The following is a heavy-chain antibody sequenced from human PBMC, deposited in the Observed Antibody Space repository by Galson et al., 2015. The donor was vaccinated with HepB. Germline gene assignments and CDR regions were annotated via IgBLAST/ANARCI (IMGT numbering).Heavy chain of an antibody. D-gene: IGHD6-13*01. CDR1: GFTFSSYA. V-gene: IGHV3-30-3*01. Sequence: SLRLSCAASGFTFSSYAMHWVRQAPGKGLEWVAVISYDGSNKYYADSVKGRFTISRDNSKNTLYLQMNSLRAEDTAVYYCARDEQQLAEGFDYWGQGTLVTVSS. CDR2: ISYDGSNK. CDR3: ARDEQQLAEGFDY. J-gene: IGHJ4*02.